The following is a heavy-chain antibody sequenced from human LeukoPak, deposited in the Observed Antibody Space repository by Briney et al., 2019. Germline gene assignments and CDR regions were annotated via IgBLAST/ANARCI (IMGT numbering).Heavy chain of an antibody. D-gene: IGHD5-12*01. J-gene: IGHJ5*02. V-gene: IGHV1-69*04. Sequence: GSSVKVSCKASGGTFSSYAISWVRQAPGQGLEWMGRIIPILGIANYAQKFQGRVTITADKSTSTAYMELSSLRSEDTAVYYCARSVPATTNNWFDPWGQGTLVTVSS. CDR1: GGTFSSYA. CDR3: ARSVPATTNNWFDP. CDR2: IIPILGIA.